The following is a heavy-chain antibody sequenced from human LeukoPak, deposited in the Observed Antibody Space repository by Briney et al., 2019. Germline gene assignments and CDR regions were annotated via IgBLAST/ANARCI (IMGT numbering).Heavy chain of an antibody. CDR2: INPNSGGT. CDR3: ARAFRYCSGGRCSRDWFDP. V-gene: IGHV1-2*02. Sequence: ASVKVSCKASGYTFTGYYMHWVRQAPGQGLEWMGWINPNSGGTNYAQKFQGRVTMTRDTSISTAYMELSRLRSDDTAVYYCARAFRYCSGGRCSRDWFDPWGQGTLVTVSS. J-gene: IGHJ5*02. CDR1: GYTFTGYY. D-gene: IGHD2-15*01.